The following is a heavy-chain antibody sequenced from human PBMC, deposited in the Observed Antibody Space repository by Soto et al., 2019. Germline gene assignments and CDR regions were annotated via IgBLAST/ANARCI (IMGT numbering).Heavy chain of an antibody. CDR2: ICPGDSDT. Sequence: GESLKISCKGSGYSFTSYWIGWVRQMPGKGLEWMGIICPGDSDTRYSPSFQGQVTISADKSISTAYLQWSSLKASDTAMYYCARTSAGGKYYYGMDVWGQGTTVTVSS. CDR3: ARTSAGGKYYYGMDV. CDR1: GYSFTSYW. J-gene: IGHJ6*02. D-gene: IGHD6-13*01. V-gene: IGHV5-51*03.